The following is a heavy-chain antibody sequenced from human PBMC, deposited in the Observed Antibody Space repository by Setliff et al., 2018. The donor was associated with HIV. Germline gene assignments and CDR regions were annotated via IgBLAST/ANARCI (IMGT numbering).Heavy chain of an antibody. CDR2: IYYSGST. D-gene: IGHD3-16*01. CDR1: GGSISSSSYY. CDR3: ARVKSGTLGGYVDY. J-gene: IGHJ4*02. Sequence: SETLSLTCTVSGGSISSSSYYWGWIRQPPGKGLEWIGSIYYSGSTYYNPSLKSRVTISVDTSKNQFSLRLGSVTAADTAVYFCARVKSGTLGGYVDYWGQGTLVTVSS. V-gene: IGHV4-39*07.